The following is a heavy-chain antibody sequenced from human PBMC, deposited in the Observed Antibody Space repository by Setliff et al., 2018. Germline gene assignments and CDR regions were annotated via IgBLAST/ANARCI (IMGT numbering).Heavy chain of an antibody. V-gene: IGHV4-59*01. CDR2: IQKSGST. CDR1: GVSISSYY. J-gene: IGHJ6*02. CDR3: ARLSWNGLRYYGLDV. Sequence: ETLSLTCNVSGVSISSYYWSWIRQPPGKGLESIGYIQKSGSTNYNPSLMSRVSISVDTSKIQFSLKLRSVTAADTAVYYCARLSWNGLRYYGLDVWGQGTTVTVSS. D-gene: IGHD3-3*01.